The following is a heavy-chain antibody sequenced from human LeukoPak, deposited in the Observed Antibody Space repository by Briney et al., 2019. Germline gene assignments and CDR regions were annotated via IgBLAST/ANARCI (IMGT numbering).Heavy chain of an antibody. Sequence: GGSLRLSCAASGFTFSSYAMNWVRQAPGKGLEWVSAISGSGGSTYYADSVKGRFTISRDNSKNTLYLEMNSLRAEDTAMYYCAKDVVGARAADYWGRGTLVTVSS. D-gene: IGHD1-26*01. CDR2: ISGSGGST. CDR1: GFTFSSYA. CDR3: AKDVVGARAADY. V-gene: IGHV3-23*01. J-gene: IGHJ4*02.